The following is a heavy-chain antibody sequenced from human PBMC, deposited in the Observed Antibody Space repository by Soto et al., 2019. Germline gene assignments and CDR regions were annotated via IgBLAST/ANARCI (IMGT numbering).Heavy chain of an antibody. CDR2: IYYSGST. V-gene: IGHV4-59*01. CDR1: GGSISSYY. J-gene: IGHJ3*02. Sequence: PSETLSLTCTVSGGSISSYYWSWIRQPPGKGLEWIGYIYYSGSTNYNPSLKSRVTISVDTSKNQFSLKLSSVTAADTAVYYCARDLHYDFWSGPDDAFDIWGQGTMVTVSS. D-gene: IGHD3-3*01. CDR3: ARDLHYDFWSGPDDAFDI.